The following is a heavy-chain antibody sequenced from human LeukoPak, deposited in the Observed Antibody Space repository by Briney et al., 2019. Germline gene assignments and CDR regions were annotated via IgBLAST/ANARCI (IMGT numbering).Heavy chain of an antibody. CDR2: IGTAGDP. Sequence: SGGSLRLSCAASGFTLSSYDMHWLRQATGKGLEWVSAIGTAGDPYYPGSVKGRFTISRENAKNSLYLQMNSLRAGDTAVYYCARADPYRAFDIWGQGTMVTVSS. J-gene: IGHJ3*02. CDR3: ARADPYRAFDI. CDR1: GFTLSSYD. V-gene: IGHV3-13*05.